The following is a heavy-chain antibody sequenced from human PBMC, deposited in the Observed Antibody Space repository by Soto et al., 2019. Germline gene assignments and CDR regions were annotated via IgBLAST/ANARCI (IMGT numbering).Heavy chain of an antibody. CDR1: GFTFSSYE. CDR3: ARFRVVRFLWHGSDCYGMDV. J-gene: IGHJ6*02. V-gene: IGHV3-48*03. CDR2: ISSSGSTI. D-gene: IGHD3-3*01. Sequence: GGSLRLSCAASGFTFSSYEMNWVRQAPGKGLEWDSYISSSGSTIYYADSVKGRFTISRDNAKNSLYLQMNSLRAEDTAVYYCARFRVVRFLWHGSDCYGMDVLGQETMLAVFS.